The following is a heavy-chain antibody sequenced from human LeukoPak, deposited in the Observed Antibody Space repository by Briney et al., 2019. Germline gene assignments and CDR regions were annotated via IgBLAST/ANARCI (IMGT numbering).Heavy chain of an antibody. CDR1: GFTFSSYA. J-gene: IGHJ5*02. D-gene: IGHD4-4*01. CDR3: AKDLKTTQKRALYNWFDP. CDR2: ISGSGGST. V-gene: IGHV3-23*01. Sequence: HSGRSLRLSCAASGFTFSSYAMSWVRQAPGKGLEWVSAISGSGGSTYYADSVKGRFTISRDNSKNTLYLQMNSLSAEDTAVYYCAKDLKTTQKRALYNWFDPWGQGTLVTVSS.